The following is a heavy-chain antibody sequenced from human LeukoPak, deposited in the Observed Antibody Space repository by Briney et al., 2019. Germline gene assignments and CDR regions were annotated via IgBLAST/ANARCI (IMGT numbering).Heavy chain of an antibody. CDR2: INTITGNP. D-gene: IGHD6-13*01. V-gene: IGHV7-4-1*02. Sequence: ASVKVSCKASGYTFTSYAMNWVRQAPGQGLEWMGWINTITGNPTYAQGFTGRFVFSLDTSVSTAYLQISSLKAEDTAVYYCARERVVSGGKGEQLPTDYWGQGTLVTVSS. CDR1: GYTFTSYA. CDR3: ARERVVSGGKGEQLPTDY. J-gene: IGHJ4*02.